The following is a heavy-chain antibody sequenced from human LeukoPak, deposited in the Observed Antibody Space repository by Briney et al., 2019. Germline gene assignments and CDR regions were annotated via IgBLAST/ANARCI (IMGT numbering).Heavy chain of an antibody. CDR3: ARNSYSGSYYLDD. CDR2: IWYDGSNK. D-gene: IGHD6-13*01. Sequence: GSQRLSCAASGFTFSRYGMHWVRQAPGKGLEWVAVIWYDGSNKDYGDSVKGRFTISRDNSKNTLYLQMNSLRAEDTAVYYCARNSYSGSYYLDDWGQGPLVTVSS. J-gene: IGHJ4*02. CDR1: GFTFSRYG. V-gene: IGHV3-33*01.